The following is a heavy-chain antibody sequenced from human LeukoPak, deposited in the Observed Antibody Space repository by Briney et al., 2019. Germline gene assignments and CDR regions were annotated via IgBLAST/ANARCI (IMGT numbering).Heavy chain of an antibody. Sequence: GSLRLSCAASGFTFRCFAMHWVRQAPGKGVEWVAVISYDGSNKYYADSVKGRFTISRDNSKNTLYLEMDSLRAEDTAVYYCAKDIGSYYDYWGQGILVTVSS. J-gene: IGHJ4*02. CDR3: AKDIGSYYDY. CDR2: ISYDGSNK. V-gene: IGHV3-30*04. D-gene: IGHD3-10*01. CDR1: GFTFRCFA.